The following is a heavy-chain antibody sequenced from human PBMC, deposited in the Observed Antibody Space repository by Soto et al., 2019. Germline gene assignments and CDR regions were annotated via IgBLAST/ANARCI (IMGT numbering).Heavy chain of an antibody. Sequence: SVKVSCKASGGTFSSYTISWVRQAPGQGLEWMGRIIPILGIANYAQKFQGRVTITADKSTSTAYMELSSVTAADTAVYYCAGVRGYCSGGSCYSGLERVNWFDPWGQGTLVTVSS. CDR1: GGTFSSYT. D-gene: IGHD2-15*01. CDR3: AGVRGYCSGGSCYSGLERVNWFDP. CDR2: IIPILGIA. V-gene: IGHV1-69*02. J-gene: IGHJ5*02.